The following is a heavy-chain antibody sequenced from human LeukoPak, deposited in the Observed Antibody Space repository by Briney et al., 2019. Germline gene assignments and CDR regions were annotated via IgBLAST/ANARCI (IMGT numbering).Heavy chain of an antibody. CDR3: ARGEYDILTGYKYYGMDV. Sequence: ASVKVSCEASGYTFTGYYMHWVRQAPGQGLEWMGWINPNSGGTNYAQKFQGRVTMTRDTSISTAYMELSRLRSDDTAVYYCARGEYDILTGYKYYGMDVWGQGTTVTVSS. V-gene: IGHV1-2*02. J-gene: IGHJ6*02. CDR2: INPNSGGT. D-gene: IGHD3-9*01. CDR1: GYTFTGYY.